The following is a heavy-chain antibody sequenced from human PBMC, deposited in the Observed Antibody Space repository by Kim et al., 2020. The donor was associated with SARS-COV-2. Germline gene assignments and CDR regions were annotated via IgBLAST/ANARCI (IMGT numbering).Heavy chain of an antibody. Sequence: IYYADPVKGRFTISRDNGKNSLYLQMNSLTDEDTAVYYCARRLSFYGMDVWGQGTTVTVSS. J-gene: IGHJ6*02. CDR3: ARRLSFYGMDV. CDR2: I. V-gene: IGHV3-48*02. D-gene: IGHD2-8*01.